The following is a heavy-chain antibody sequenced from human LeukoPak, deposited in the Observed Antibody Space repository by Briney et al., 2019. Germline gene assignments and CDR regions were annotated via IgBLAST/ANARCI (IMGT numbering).Heavy chain of an antibody. J-gene: IGHJ4*02. D-gene: IGHD5-24*01. V-gene: IGHV4-38-2*02. CDR1: GYSISNGYY. CDR3: ARLARWLQLSSYFDY. CDR2: VYHSGST. Sequence: SETLSLTCTVSGYSISNGYYWGWIRQPPGKGLEWIGNVYHSGSTYYNPSLKSRVTISVDTSKNQFSLKLNSVTAADTAVYYCARLARWLQLSSYFDYWGQGTLVTVSS.